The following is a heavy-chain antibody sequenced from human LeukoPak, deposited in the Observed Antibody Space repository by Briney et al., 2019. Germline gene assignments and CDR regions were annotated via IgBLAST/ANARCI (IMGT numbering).Heavy chain of an antibody. J-gene: IGHJ4*02. CDR1: GFSVNNDA. CDR3: AREYTSGWYDY. Sequence: PGGSLRLSCAVSGFSVNNDAMSWVRQAPGKGLEWVAAISSGGNTYYADSVKGRFTIARDNSKNTLFLQVNSLRGEDTAVYYCAREYTSGWYDYWGQGTLVTVSS. CDR2: ISSGGNT. V-gene: IGHV3-23*01. D-gene: IGHD6-19*01.